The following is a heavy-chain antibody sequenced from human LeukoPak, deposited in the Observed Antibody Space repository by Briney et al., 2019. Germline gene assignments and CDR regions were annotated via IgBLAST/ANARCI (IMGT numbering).Heavy chain of an antibody. CDR1: GGSFSDNF. Sequence: SETLPLTCAVYGGSFSDNFWTWIRQPPGKGLEWIGEINHSGGTNYNPSLKSRVTISVDTSKNQFSLNLSSVTAADTAVYYCARGPVLAYTGGGYYYFDFWGQGTLVTVSS. V-gene: IGHV4-34*01. D-gene: IGHD2-8*02. J-gene: IGHJ4*02. CDR2: INHSGGT. CDR3: ARGPVLAYTGGGYYYFDF.